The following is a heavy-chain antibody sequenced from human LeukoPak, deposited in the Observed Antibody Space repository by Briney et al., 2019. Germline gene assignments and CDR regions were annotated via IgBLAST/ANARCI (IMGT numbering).Heavy chain of an antibody. Sequence: GGSLRLSCAASGFTVSNYAMSWVRQAPGKGLEWVSAISGSGGSTYYADSVKGRFTISRDNSKNTLYLQMNSLRAEDTAVYYCAKEGRIAAAGREGYYYYGMDVWGQGTTVTVSS. D-gene: IGHD6-13*01. CDR2: ISGSGGST. J-gene: IGHJ6*02. V-gene: IGHV3-23*01. CDR3: AKEGRIAAAGREGYYYYGMDV. CDR1: GFTVSNYA.